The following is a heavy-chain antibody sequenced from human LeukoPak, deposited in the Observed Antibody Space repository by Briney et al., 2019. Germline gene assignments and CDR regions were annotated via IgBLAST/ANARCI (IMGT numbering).Heavy chain of an antibody. CDR2: IWYDGSNK. CDR3: ARSKYSYGSCYFDY. V-gene: IGHV3-33*08. J-gene: IGHJ4*02. CDR1: GFTFNSHA. D-gene: IGHD5-18*01. Sequence: GGSLRLSCAASGFTFNSHAMHWVRQAPGKGLEWVAVIWYDGSNKYYADSVKGRFTISRDNSKNTLYLQMNSLRAEDTAVYYCARSKYSYGSCYFDYWGQGTLVTVSS.